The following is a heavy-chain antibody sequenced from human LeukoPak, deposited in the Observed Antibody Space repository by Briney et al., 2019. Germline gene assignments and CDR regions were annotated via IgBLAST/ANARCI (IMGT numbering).Heavy chain of an antibody. Sequence: SVKVSCKASGGTFNSFAISWVRQAPGQGLEWVGRIIPLLGAPDYAQKFQGRVTITSDKYTGTAYIELSSLRSEDTAMYYCARMKYFDSTGYSRAEYFQHWGQGTLVIVSS. J-gene: IGHJ1*01. CDR3: ARMKYFDSTGYSRAEYFQH. V-gene: IGHV1-69*04. CDR1: GGTFNSFA. CDR2: IIPLLGAP. D-gene: IGHD3-22*01.